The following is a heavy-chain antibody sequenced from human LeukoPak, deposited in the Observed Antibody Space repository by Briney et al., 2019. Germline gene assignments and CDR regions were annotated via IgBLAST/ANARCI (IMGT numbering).Heavy chain of an antibody. CDR3: ARDSGSSGWDPTYFFDY. J-gene: IGHJ4*02. D-gene: IGHD6-19*01. V-gene: IGHV1-2*02. CDR1: GYTFSGYY. Sequence: GGTLKVSCKASGYTFSGYYMHWVRQAPGQGLEWMGWISTNSGVTDPAKEYQGRVTMTSDTSINTAYLQLSRSDDTAVYYCARDSGSSGWDPTYFFDYWGQGTLVTVSS. CDR2: ISTNSGVT.